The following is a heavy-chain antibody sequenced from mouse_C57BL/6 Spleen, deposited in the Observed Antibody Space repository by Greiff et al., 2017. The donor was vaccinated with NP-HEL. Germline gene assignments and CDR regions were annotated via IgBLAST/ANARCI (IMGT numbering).Heavy chain of an antibody. CDR1: GYSFTGYY. J-gene: IGHJ3*01. CDR2: INPSTGGT. Sequence: EVQLVESGPELVKPGASVKISCKASGYSFTGYYMNWVKQSPEKSLEWIGEINPSTGGTTYNQKFKAKATLTVDKSSSTAYMQLKSLTSEDSAVYYCASDSNYSSWFAYWGQGTLVTVSA. V-gene: IGHV1-42*01. D-gene: IGHD2-5*01. CDR3: ASDSNYSSWFAY.